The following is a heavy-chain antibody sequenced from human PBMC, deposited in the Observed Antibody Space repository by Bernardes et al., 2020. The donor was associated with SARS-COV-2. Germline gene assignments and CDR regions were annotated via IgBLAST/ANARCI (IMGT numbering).Heavy chain of an antibody. CDR3: AKGGWGYDFWSGYFDY. CDR2: ISGSGGST. D-gene: IGHD3-3*01. Sequence: GGSLRLSCAASGFTFSSYAMSWVRQAPGKGLEWVSAISGSGGSTYYADSVKGRFTISRDNSKNTLYLQMNSLRAEDTAVYYCAKGGWGYDFWSGYFDYWGQGTLVTVSS. J-gene: IGHJ4*02. CDR1: GFTFSSYA. V-gene: IGHV3-23*01.